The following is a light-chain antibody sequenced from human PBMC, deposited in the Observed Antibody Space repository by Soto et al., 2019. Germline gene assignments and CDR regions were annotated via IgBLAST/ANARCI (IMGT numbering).Light chain of an antibody. V-gene: IGKV1-5*03. Sequence: DIQMTQSPSTLSSSVGYRATLTCRASQSISVWLAWYQQKPGKAPKLLIYKASTLKSGFPSRFSGSGSGTEFTLTISSLQSEDFTVYSCHPYHNLWTFGQGTKLDIK. J-gene: IGKJ1*01. CDR3: HPYHNLWT. CDR1: QSISVW. CDR2: KAS.